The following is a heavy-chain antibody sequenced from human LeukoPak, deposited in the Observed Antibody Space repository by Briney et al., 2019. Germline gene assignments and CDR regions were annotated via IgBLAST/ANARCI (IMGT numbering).Heavy chain of an antibody. Sequence: GGSLRLSCAASGFTVSSNYMSWVRQAPGKGLEWVSSISSSSSYIYYADSVKGRFTISRDNAKNSLYLQMNSLRAEDTAVYYCARALIRDIVVVPAALGWFDPWGQGTLVTVSS. CDR3: ARALIRDIVVVPAALGWFDP. J-gene: IGHJ5*02. CDR2: ISSSSSYI. CDR1: GFTVSSNY. D-gene: IGHD2-2*01. V-gene: IGHV3-21*01.